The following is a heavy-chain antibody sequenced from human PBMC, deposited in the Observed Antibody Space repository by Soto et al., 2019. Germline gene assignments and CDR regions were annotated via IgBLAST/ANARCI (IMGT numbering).Heavy chain of an antibody. V-gene: IGHV2-70*01. CDR2: IDWDDDK. J-gene: IGHJ6*02. D-gene: IGHD1-26*01. CDR1: GFSLSTSGMC. Sequence: SGPTLVNPTQTLTLTCTFSGFSLSTSGMCVSWIRQPPGKALEWLALIDWDDDKYYSTSLKTRLTISKDTSKNQVVLTMTNMDPVDTATYYCARISRAGSGSYYYYYGMDVWGQGTTVTVSS. CDR3: ARISRAGSGSYYYYYGMDV.